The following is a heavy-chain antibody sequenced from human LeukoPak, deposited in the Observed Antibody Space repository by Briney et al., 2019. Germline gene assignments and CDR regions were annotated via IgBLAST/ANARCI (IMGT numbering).Heavy chain of an antibody. V-gene: IGHV4-39*01. CDR1: GGSISSSSYY. D-gene: IGHD6-13*01. CDR3: ARREQQLGWFDP. Sequence: KPSETLSLTCTVSGGSISSSSYYSGWIRQPPGKWLEWIGSIYYSGSTYYNPSLKSRVTISVDTSKNQFSLKLSSVTAADTAVYYCARREQQLGWFDPWGQGTLVTVSS. J-gene: IGHJ5*02. CDR2: IYYSGST.